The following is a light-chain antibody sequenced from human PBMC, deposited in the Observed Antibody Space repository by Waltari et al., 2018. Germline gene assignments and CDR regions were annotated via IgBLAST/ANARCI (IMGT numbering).Light chain of an antibody. CDR2: KVS. J-gene: IGKJ5*01. Sequence: DVVMTQSPLSLPVTLGQPASISCRSSQSLVHSDGNTFLNWFQHRPGQSPRRLIYKVSHRAFGVPDRFRGSGSGTDFTLKISRVEAEDVGVYYCMQGTHWPPITFGQGTRLEIK. CDR1: QSLVHSDGNTF. CDR3: MQGTHWPPIT. V-gene: IGKV2-30*02.